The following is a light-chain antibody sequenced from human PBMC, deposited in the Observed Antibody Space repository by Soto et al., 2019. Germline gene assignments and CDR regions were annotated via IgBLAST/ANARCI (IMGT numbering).Light chain of an antibody. CDR2: GAS. Sequence: IVMTQSPVTVSVSPGEGATLSCRAGQSVSGNLAWYQQRPGQAPRLLIHGASTRATGVPARFSGSASGTEFTLTISSLQSEDFAFYYCQQYNSWPWTFGQGTKVDIK. CDR3: QQYNSWPWT. J-gene: IGKJ1*01. V-gene: IGKV3-15*01. CDR1: QSVSGN.